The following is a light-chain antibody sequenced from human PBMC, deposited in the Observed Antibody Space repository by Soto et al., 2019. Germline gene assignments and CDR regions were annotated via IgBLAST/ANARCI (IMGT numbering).Light chain of an antibody. Sequence: EIVLTQSPATLSLSPGERATLSCRASQSVSSYLAWYQQKPGQAHRLLIYDASNRATGIPARFSGSGSGTDFTLTISSLETEDFAVYYCQQRSNWPTTFGGGTKVEIK. CDR3: QQRSNWPTT. J-gene: IGKJ4*01. V-gene: IGKV3-11*01. CDR2: DAS. CDR1: QSVSSY.